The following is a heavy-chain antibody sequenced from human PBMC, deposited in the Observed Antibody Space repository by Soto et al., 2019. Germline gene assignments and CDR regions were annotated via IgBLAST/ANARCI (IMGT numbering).Heavy chain of an antibody. Sequence: QDQLVQSGGEVKKPGASVKVSCKASGYSFTNYGITWVRQAPGQGFEWMGWISAYNGDTNYAQKLQGRVTMTTDASTGTAYWELRSLRSDDTAVYYCARDRGVAPPVAGNTHYYYYMDVWGKGTTVTVSS. CDR1: GYSFTNYG. CDR3: ARDRGVAPPVAGNTHYYYYMDV. V-gene: IGHV1-18*01. D-gene: IGHD6-19*01. J-gene: IGHJ6*03. CDR2: ISAYNGDT.